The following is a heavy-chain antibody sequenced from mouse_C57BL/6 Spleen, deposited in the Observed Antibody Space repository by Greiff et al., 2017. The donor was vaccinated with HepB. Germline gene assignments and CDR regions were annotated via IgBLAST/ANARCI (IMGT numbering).Heavy chain of an antibody. CDR2: IYPRDGST. Sequence: QVQLQQSGPELVKPGASVKLSCKASGYTFTSYDINWVKQRPGQGLEWIGWIYPRDGSTKYNEKFKGKATLSVDTSSSTAYKELHSLSSEDSAVYCFERVYYGYEFAYWGQGTLVTVSA. J-gene: IGHJ3*01. D-gene: IGHD2-2*01. V-gene: IGHV1-85*01. CDR1: GYTFTSYD. CDR3: ERVYYGYEFAY.